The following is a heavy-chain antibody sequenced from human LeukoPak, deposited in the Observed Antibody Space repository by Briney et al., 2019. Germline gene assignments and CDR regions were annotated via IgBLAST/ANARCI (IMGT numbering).Heavy chain of an antibody. CDR2: IYYSGST. V-gene: IGHV4-31*03. J-gene: IGHJ5*02. CDR1: GGSISSGGYY. D-gene: IGHD6-13*01. CDR3: ARDLREGIAAAGGVWFDP. Sequence: SQTLSLTCTVSGGSISSGGYYWSWIRQHPGKGLEWIGYIYYSGSTYYNPSLKSRVTISVDTSKNQFSLKLSSVTAADTAVYYCARDLREGIAAAGGVWFDPWGQGTLVTVSS.